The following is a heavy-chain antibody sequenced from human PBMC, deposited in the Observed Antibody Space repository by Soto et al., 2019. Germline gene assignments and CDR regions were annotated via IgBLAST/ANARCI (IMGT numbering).Heavy chain of an antibody. CDR2: IDPSDSYT. Sequence: ESLKISCQGSGYSFTSYWISWVRQMPGKGLEWMGRIDPSDSYTNYSPSFQGHVTISADKSISTAYLQWSSLKASDTAMYYCARKQINCSGGSCSKYYYGMDVWGQGTTVTVSS. CDR1: GYSFTSYW. V-gene: IGHV5-10-1*01. J-gene: IGHJ6*02. D-gene: IGHD2-15*01. CDR3: ARKQINCSGGSCSKYYYGMDV.